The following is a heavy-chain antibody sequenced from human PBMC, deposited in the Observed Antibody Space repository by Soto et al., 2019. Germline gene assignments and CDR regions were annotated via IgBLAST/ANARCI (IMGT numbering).Heavy chain of an antibody. CDR1: GGSISSGGYY. CDR3: AREDDGGDRDYGLDV. Sequence: SETLSLTCTVSGGSISSGGYYWSWIRQHPGKGLEWIGYIYYSGSIIYNPSFKSRVTISVDTSKNQFSLQLSSVTAADTAVYFCAREDDGGDRDYGLDVWGQGTTVTVSS. J-gene: IGHJ6*02. D-gene: IGHD2-21*02. CDR2: IYYSGSI. V-gene: IGHV4-30-4*08.